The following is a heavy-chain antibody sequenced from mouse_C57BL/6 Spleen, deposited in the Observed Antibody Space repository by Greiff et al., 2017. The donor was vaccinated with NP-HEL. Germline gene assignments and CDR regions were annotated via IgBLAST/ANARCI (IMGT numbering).Heavy chain of an antibody. V-gene: IGHV5-9*01. J-gene: IGHJ2*01. CDR2: ISGGGGNT. D-gene: IGHD2-5*01. CDR1: GFTFSSYT. Sequence: DVMLVESGGGLVKPGGSLKLSCAASGFTFSSYTMSWVRQTPEKRLEWVATISGGGGNTYYPDSVKGRFTISRDNAKNTLYLQMSSLRSEDTALYYCARHGAYYSNYLYCFDYWGQGTTLTVSS. CDR3: ARHGAYYSNYLYCFDY.